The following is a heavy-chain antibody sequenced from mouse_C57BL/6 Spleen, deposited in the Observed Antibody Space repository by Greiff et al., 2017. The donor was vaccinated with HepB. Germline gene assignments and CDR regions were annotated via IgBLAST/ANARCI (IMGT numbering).Heavy chain of an antibody. J-gene: IGHJ1*03. D-gene: IGHD2-3*01. Sequence: QVQLQQSGAELARPGASVKLSCKASGYTFTSYGISWVKQRTGQGLEWIGEIYPRSGNTYYNEKFKGKATLTADKSSSTAYMELRSLTSEDSAVYVCARSGGYYVWYFDVWGTGTTVTVSS. V-gene: IGHV1-81*01. CDR1: GYTFTSYG. CDR2: IYPRSGNT. CDR3: ARSGGYYVWYFDV.